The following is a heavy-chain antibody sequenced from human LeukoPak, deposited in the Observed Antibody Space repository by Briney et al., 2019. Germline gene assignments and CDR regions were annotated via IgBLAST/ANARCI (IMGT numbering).Heavy chain of an antibody. CDR3: ASPDYGDSFFDY. D-gene: IGHD4-17*01. Sequence: GGSLRLSCAASGFTFSSYSMNWVRQAPGKGLEWVSSISSSSSYIYYADSVKGRFAISRDNAKNSLYLQMNSLRAEDTAVYYCASPDYGDSFFDYWGQGTLVTVSS. CDR1: GFTFSSYS. CDR2: ISSSSSYI. J-gene: IGHJ4*02. V-gene: IGHV3-21*01.